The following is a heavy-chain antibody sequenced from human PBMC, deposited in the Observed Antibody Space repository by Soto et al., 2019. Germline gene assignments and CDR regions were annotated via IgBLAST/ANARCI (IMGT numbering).Heavy chain of an antibody. Sequence: PSETLSLTCTVSGVTVSSDAYYWSWIRQPPGKGLEWIGNIYHTGSTYYSPSLKRRVDISLDRSTNQFSLRLSSVTAADTAVYYCVRYRFSGTTWYKFDYWGQGTLVTVSS. J-gene: IGHJ4*02. V-gene: IGHV4-31*03. D-gene: IGHD1-1*01. CDR1: GVTVSSDAYY. CDR3: VRYRFSGTTWYKFDY. CDR2: IYHTGST.